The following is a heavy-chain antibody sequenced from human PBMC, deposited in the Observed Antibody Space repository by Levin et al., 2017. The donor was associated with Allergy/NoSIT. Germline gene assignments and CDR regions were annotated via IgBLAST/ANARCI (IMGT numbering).Heavy chain of an antibody. D-gene: IGHD5-18*01. CDR2: ISSSGSTI. CDR1: GFTFSDYY. J-gene: IGHJ4*02. CDR3: ASGSDIVARSYSYGPYYFDY. Sequence: KAGESLKISCAASGFTFSDYYMSWIRQAPGKGLEWVSYISSSGSTIYYADSVKGRFTISRDNAKNSLYLQMNSLRAEDTAVYYCASGSDIVARSYSYGPYYFDYWGQGTLVTVSS. V-gene: IGHV3-11*01.